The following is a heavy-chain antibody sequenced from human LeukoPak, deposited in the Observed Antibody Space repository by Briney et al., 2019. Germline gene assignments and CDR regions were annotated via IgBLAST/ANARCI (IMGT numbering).Heavy chain of an antibody. V-gene: IGHV4-34*01. CDR1: GGSFSGYY. J-gene: IGHJ5*02. CDR2: INHSGST. CDR3: ARGTLNYDFWSGYYIRWFDP. Sequence: SSETLSLTCAVYGGSFSGYYWSWIRQPPGKGLEWIGEINHSGSTNYNPSLKSRVTISLETSKNQFSLQLSSVTAAETAVYYCARGTLNYDFWSGYYIRWFDPWGQGPLVTVSS. D-gene: IGHD3-3*01.